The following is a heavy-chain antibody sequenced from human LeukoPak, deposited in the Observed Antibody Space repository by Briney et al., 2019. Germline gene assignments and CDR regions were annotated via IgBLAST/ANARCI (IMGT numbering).Heavy chain of an antibody. CDR3: ARSYSPQSPTDY. Sequence: PSETLSLTCTVSGGSISSGGYFWSWIRQPPGKGLEWIGYIYHSGSTYYNPSLKSRVTISVDRSKNQFSLKLSSVTAADTAVYYCARSYSPQSPTDYWGQGTLVTVSS. CDR2: IYHSGST. V-gene: IGHV4-30-2*01. D-gene: IGHD4-11*01. CDR1: GGSISSGGYF. J-gene: IGHJ4*02.